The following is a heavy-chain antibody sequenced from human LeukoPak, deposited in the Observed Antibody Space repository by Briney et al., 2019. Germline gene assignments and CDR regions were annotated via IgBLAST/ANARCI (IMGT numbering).Heavy chain of an antibody. CDR1: AYTFTSYD. V-gene: IGHV1-8*01. D-gene: IGHD6-19*01. CDR2: MNPNSGNT. Sequence: GASVKVSCKASAYTFTSYDINWVRQATGQGLEWMGWMNPNSGNTGYAQKFQGRVTMTRNTSISTAYMGLSSLRSEDTAVYYCARGPAIAVAGPFDDAFDIWGQGTMVTVSS. CDR3: ARGPAIAVAGPFDDAFDI. J-gene: IGHJ3*02.